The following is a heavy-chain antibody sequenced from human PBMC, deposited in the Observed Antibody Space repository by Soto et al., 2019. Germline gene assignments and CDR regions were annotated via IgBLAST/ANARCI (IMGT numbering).Heavy chain of an antibody. J-gene: IGHJ3*02. CDR3: ARDMGSVYGGAFDI. V-gene: IGHV1-69*13. CDR1: GGTFSSYA. Sequence: GASVKGSCKASGGTFSSYAISWVRQAPGQGLEWMGGIIPIFGTANYAQKFQGRVTITADESTSTAYMELSSLRSEDTAVYYCARDMGSVYGGAFDIWGQGTMVT. CDR2: IIPIFGTA. D-gene: IGHD3-10*02.